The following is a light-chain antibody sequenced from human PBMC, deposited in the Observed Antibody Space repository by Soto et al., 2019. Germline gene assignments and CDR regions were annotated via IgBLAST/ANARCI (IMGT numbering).Light chain of an antibody. Sequence: EIVLTQSPDTLSLSPGERATLSCRASQSVSSSYVAWYQQKPGQAPRLLIYGASSRATGIPDRFSDSGSGTDFNLTISSLQPEDFATYYCQQANSFPLAFGQGTRLEIK. CDR1: QSVSSSY. V-gene: IGKV3-20*01. CDR2: GAS. CDR3: QQANSFPLA. J-gene: IGKJ5*01.